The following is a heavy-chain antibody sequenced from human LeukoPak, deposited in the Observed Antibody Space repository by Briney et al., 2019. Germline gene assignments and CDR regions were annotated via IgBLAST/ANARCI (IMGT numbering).Heavy chain of an antibody. Sequence: GRSLRLSCAASGFTFNTYSMNWFRQAPGKGLEWISYISSSSATIYYADSVKGRFTISRDNAKNSLYLQMNSLRAEDTAVYYCARGRDLFDSWGQGTLVIVSS. J-gene: IGHJ4*02. V-gene: IGHV3-48*04. CDR3: ARGRDLFDS. CDR2: ISSSSATI. CDR1: GFTFNTYS.